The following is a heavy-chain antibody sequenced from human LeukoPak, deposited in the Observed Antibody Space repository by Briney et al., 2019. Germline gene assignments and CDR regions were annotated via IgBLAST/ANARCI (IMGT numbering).Heavy chain of an antibody. Sequence: GGSLRLSCAGSGFMFSNHAMSWVRQAPGKGLEWVSGISTRGGGIYYADSVKGRFTISRDNSKNTPYLQMKSLRAEDTAVYYCAKDGFDYYDSSGYYYFDYWGQGTLVTVSS. V-gene: IGHV3-23*01. CDR1: GFMFSNHA. J-gene: IGHJ4*02. CDR3: AKDGFDYYDSSGYYYFDY. D-gene: IGHD3-22*01. CDR2: ISTRGGGI.